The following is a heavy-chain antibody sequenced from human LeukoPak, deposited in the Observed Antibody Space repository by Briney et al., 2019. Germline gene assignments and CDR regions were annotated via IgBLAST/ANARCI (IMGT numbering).Heavy chain of an antibody. CDR2: ISDTGGST. J-gene: IGHJ3*02. Sequence: GGSLRLSCAASGFTFSNYAMTWVRQAPGKGLEWVSVISDTGGSTYYADPVKGRFTISRDNSKNTLHLQMNSLRAEDTAVYYCAKDWSLHYDFWSGIIWGQGTMVAVSS. CDR1: GFTFSNYA. CDR3: AKDWSLHYDFWSGII. V-gene: IGHV3-23*01. D-gene: IGHD3-3*01.